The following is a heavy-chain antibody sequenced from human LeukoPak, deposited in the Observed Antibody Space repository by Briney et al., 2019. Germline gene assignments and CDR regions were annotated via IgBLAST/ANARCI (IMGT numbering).Heavy chain of an antibody. CDR1: GYTFTIYW. V-gene: IGHV5-51*01. CDR3: ASLYSSGSFDL. D-gene: IGHD6-19*01. J-gene: IGHJ4*02. Sequence: GESLKISCKGSGYTFTIYWIAWVRQMPGKGLEWMGIIYPGDSDTRYSPSFQGQVTISADKSISTAYLQWSSLKASDTAMYYCASLYSSGSFDLWGQGTLVTVSS. CDR2: IYPGDSDT.